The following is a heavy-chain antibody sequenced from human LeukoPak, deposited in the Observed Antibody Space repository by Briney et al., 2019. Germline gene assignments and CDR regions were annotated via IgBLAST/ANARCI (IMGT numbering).Heavy chain of an antibody. J-gene: IGHJ6*04. D-gene: IGHD6-13*01. Sequence: EASVKVSCKASGYTFTGYYMHGVRQAPGQGLEWMGWINPNSGGTNYAQKFQGWVTMTRDTSISTAYMELSRLRSDDTAVYYCARADQKGYSSSWYYYGMDVWGKGTTVTVSS. CDR1: GYTFTGYY. V-gene: IGHV1-2*04. CDR3: ARADQKGYSSSWYYYGMDV. CDR2: INPNSGGT.